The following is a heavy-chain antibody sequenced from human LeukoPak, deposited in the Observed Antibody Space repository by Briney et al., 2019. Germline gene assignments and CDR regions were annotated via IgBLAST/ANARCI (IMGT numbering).Heavy chain of an antibody. CDR1: GFTFRSYA. CDR2: IRDTGGSA. D-gene: IGHD6-13*01. J-gene: IGHJ5*02. CDR3: AKTYGNSWFPFDP. V-gene: IGHV3-23*01. Sequence: GGSLRLSCAASGFTFRSYAMNWVRQAPGKGLEWVSAIRDTGGSAYYADSVKGRFTISRDNSKNTLYLQINSLRAEDTAVYYCAKTYGNSWFPFDPWGQGTLVTVSS.